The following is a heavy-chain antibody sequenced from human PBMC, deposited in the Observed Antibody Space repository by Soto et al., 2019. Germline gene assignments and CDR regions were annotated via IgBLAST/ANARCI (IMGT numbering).Heavy chain of an antibody. CDR1: GGTFSSYA. Sequence: QVQLVQSGAEVKKPGSSVKVSCKASGGTFSSYAISWVRQAPGQGLEWMGGIIPIFGTANYAQKFQGRVTITADESTSTAYMELSSLRSEDTAVYYCARAVGGSCSGGSCYSKNYYGMDVWGQGTTVTVSS. CDR3: ARAVGGSCSGGSCYSKNYYGMDV. D-gene: IGHD2-15*01. CDR2: IIPIFGTA. J-gene: IGHJ6*02. V-gene: IGHV1-69*01.